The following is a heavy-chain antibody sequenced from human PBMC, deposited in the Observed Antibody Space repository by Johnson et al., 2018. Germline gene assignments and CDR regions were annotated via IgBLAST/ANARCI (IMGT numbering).Heavy chain of an antibody. CDR3: ARVSGYYDSSGYYWDHDAFDI. CDR1: GGTFSSYA. CDR2: IIPIFGTA. J-gene: IGHJ3*02. V-gene: IGHV1-69*01. D-gene: IGHD3-22*01. Sequence: QVQLVQSGAEVKKPGSSVKVSCKASGGTFSSYAISWVRQAPGQGLEWMGGIIPIFGTANYAQKFQGRVTITADESTSTAYMELSSLRSEDTAVYYCARVSGYYDSSGYYWDHDAFDIWGQGTMVTVSS.